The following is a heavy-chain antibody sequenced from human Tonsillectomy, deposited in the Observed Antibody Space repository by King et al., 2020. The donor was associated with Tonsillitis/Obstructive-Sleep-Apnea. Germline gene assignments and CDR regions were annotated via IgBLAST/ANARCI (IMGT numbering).Heavy chain of an antibody. J-gene: IGHJ4*02. CDR1: GGSFSGYY. CDR3: ARVQCSGGSCYFDY. V-gene: IGHV4-34*01. Sequence: VQLQQWGAGLLKPSETLSLTCAVYGGSFSGYYWSWIRQPPGKGLEWIGEINHSGSTNYNPSLKSRVTISVDTSKNQFSLKLSSVTAADTAVYYCARVQCSGGSCYFDYWGQGTLVTVSS. D-gene: IGHD2-15*01. CDR2: INHSGST.